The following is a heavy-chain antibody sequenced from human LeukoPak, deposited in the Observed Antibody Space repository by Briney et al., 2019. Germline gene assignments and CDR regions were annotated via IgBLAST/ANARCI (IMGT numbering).Heavy chain of an antibody. D-gene: IGHD3-10*01. CDR2: ISYDGSNK. CDR3: ARAPLWFGELSVAFDI. J-gene: IGHJ3*02. V-gene: IGHV3-30-3*01. Sequence: QPGRSLRLPCAASGFTFSSYAMHWVRQAPGKGLEWVAVISYDGSNKYYADSVKGRFTISRDNSKNTLYLQMNSLRAEDTAVYYCARAPLWFGELSVAFDIWGQGTMVTVSS. CDR1: GFTFSSYA.